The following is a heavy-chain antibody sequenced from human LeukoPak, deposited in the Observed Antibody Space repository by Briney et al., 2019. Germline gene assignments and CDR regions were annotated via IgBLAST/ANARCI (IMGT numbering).Heavy chain of an antibody. Sequence: ASVKVSCKASGYTFTGYYMHWVRQAPGQGLEWMGWINPNSGGTNYAQKFQGRVTMTRDTSISTAYMELSRLRSDDTAVYYCARVLGILEYSSSFVFDYWGQGTLVTVSS. CDR2: INPNSGGT. J-gene: IGHJ4*02. CDR3: ARVLGILEYSSSFVFDY. V-gene: IGHV1-2*02. CDR1: GYTFTGYY. D-gene: IGHD6-6*01.